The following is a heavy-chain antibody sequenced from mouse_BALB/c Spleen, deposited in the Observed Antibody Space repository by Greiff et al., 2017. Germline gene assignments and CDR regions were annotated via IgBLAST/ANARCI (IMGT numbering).Heavy chain of an antibody. D-gene: IGHD2-4*01. J-gene: IGHJ4*01. V-gene: IGHV5-17*02. CDR2: ISSGSSTI. Sequence: EVQGVESGGGLVQPGGSRKLSCAASGFTFSSFGMHWVRQAPEKGLEWVAYISSGSSTIYYADTVKGRFTISRDNPKNTLFLQMTSLRSEDTAMYYCARERAIYYDYDDAMGYWGQGTSVTVSS. CDR3: ARERAIYYDYDDAMGY. CDR1: GFTFSSFG.